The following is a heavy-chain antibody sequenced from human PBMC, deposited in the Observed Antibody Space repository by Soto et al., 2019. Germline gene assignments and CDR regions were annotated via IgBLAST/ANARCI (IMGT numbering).Heavy chain of an antibody. CDR3: ATYGSGTYKPTTFDY. CDR1: GGSISSGGYY. D-gene: IGHD3-10*01. V-gene: IGHV4-31*03. J-gene: IGHJ4*02. CDR2: IYYSGST. Sequence: QVQLQESGPGLVKPSQTLSLTCTVSGGSISSGGYYWSWIRQHPGKGLEWIGYIYYSGSTYYNPALKRRVTISVDTSKNQFSLKLSSVTAADTAVYYCATYGSGTYKPTTFDYWGQGTLVTVSS.